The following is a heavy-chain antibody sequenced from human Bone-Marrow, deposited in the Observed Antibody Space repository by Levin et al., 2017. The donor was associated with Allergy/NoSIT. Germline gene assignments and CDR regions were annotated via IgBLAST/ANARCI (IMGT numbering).Heavy chain of an antibody. CDR1: DFTLSGYA. V-gene: IGHV3-23*01. J-gene: IGHJ4*02. D-gene: IGHD2-15*01. CDR3: AKVGGADTPRQYFFDY. CDR2: ISGNGASR. Sequence: ASVKVSCTASDFTLSGYAMSWVRQAPGKGLEWVSGISGNGASRYYADSVKGRFTISRDNPKNTLYLQMNSLRAEDTAVYYCAKVGGADTPRQYFFDYWGQGTLVTVSS.